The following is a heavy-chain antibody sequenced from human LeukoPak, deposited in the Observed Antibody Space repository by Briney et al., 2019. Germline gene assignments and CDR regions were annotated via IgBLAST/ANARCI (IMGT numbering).Heavy chain of an antibody. J-gene: IGHJ5*02. Sequence: GASVKVSCKASGYTFTGYYMHWVRQAPGQGLEWMGWINPNSGGTNYAQKFQGRVTMTRDTSISTAYMELRSLRSDDTAVYYCARPTVAGRRDRFDRWGQGTLVTVSS. CDR2: INPNSGGT. D-gene: IGHD6-19*01. CDR1: GYTFTGYY. CDR3: ARPTVAGRRDRFDR. V-gene: IGHV1-2*02.